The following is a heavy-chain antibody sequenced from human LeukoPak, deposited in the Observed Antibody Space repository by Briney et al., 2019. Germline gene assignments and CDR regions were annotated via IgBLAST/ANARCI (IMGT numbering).Heavy chain of an antibody. V-gene: IGHV4-61*02. CDR2: IYTSGST. CDR3: ARERGGYYLDY. CDR1: GGSIISGSYY. Sequence: SETLSLTCTVSGGSIISGSYYWSWIRQPAGEGLEWIGRIYTSGSTNYNPSLKSRVTISVDTSKNQFSLKLSSVTAADTAVYYCARERGGYYLDYWGQGTLVTVSS. D-gene: IGHD3-10*01. J-gene: IGHJ4*02.